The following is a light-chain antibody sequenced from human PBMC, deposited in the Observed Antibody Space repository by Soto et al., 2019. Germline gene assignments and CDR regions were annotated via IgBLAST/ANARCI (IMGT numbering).Light chain of an antibody. CDR2: AAF. CDR3: QQLNSYPLS. Sequence: DIQLTQSPSFLSASVGDRVTITCRASQGIGSYLAWYQQEPGKAPKLLIYAAFTLQSGVPSRFSGSGSGTEFTLTISSLQPEDFATYYCQQLNSYPLSFGGGTKVEIK. J-gene: IGKJ4*01. V-gene: IGKV1-9*01. CDR1: QGIGSY.